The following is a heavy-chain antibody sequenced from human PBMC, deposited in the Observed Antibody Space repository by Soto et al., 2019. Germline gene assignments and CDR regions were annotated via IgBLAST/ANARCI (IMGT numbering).Heavy chain of an antibody. D-gene: IGHD4-17*01. CDR2: IYYSGST. CDR3: ASLWTTLTHFDY. CDR1: GGSISSSSYY. Sequence: QLQLQESGPGLVKPSETLSLTCTVSGGSISSSSYYWGCIRQPPGKGLGWIGSIYYSGSTYYNPSRRSRITISVDTSKNQFSLKLSSVTAADTAVYYCASLWTTLTHFDYWGQGTLVTVSS. V-gene: IGHV4-39*01. J-gene: IGHJ4*02.